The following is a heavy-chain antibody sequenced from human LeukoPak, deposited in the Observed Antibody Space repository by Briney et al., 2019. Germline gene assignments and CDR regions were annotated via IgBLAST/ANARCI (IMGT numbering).Heavy chain of an antibody. D-gene: IGHD3-22*01. Sequence: PSETLFLTCAVYGGSFSGYYWSWIRQPPGKGLEWIGEINHSGSTNYNPSLKSRVTISVDTSKNQFSLKLSSVTAADTAVYYCARLDPAMIVAIDYWGQGTLVTVSS. V-gene: IGHV4-34*01. CDR3: ARLDPAMIVAIDY. CDR1: GGSFSGYY. CDR2: INHSGST. J-gene: IGHJ4*02.